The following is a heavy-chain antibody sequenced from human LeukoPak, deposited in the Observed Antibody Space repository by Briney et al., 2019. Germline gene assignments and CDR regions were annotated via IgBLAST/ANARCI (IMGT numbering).Heavy chain of an antibody. J-gene: IGHJ4*02. Sequence: PAGTLRLSCAASGFTFSSYWMSWVRQAPGKGLEWVANIKQDGSEKYYVDSVKGRFTISRDNAKNSLYLQMNSLRAEDTAVYYCASLDYDSPPDYWGQGTLVTVSS. D-gene: IGHD3-22*01. CDR2: IKQDGSEK. CDR1: GFTFSSYW. V-gene: IGHV3-7*01. CDR3: ASLDYDSPPDY.